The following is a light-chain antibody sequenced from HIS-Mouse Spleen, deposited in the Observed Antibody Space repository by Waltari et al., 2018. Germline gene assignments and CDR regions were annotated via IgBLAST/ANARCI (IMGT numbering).Light chain of an antibody. Sequence: DVVMTQSPLSLPVTLGQPASISCRSSQSLVHSDGNTYLNWFQQRQGQSPRRLIYKVSNRDSRVTDRFSGSGSGTDFTLKISRVEAEDVGVYYCMQGTHWPPYTFGQGTKLEIK. CDR3: MQGTHWPPYT. CDR1: QSLVHSDGNTY. J-gene: IGKJ2*01. V-gene: IGKV2-30*02. CDR2: KVS.